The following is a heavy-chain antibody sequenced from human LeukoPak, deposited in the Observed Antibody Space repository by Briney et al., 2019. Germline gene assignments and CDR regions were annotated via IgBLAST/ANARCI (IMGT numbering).Heavy chain of an antibody. CDR1: GFTFSNYW. CDR3: ARRNAMDV. V-gene: IGHV3-7*03. J-gene: IGHJ6*02. CDR2: INRDGSER. Sequence: GGSLRLSCAASGFTFSNYWMTWVRQAPGKGLEWVANINRDGSERYYVDSVKGRFTISRGDAKSSLYLQMNSLRAEDTAVYYCARRNAMDVWGQGTTVIVSS.